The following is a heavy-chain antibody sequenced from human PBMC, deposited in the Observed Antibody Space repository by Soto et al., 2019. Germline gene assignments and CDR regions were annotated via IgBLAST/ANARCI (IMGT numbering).Heavy chain of an antibody. D-gene: IGHD3-22*01. J-gene: IGHJ4*02. Sequence: SETLSLTCTVSGGSISSGGYYWSWIRQHPGKGLEWIGCIYYSGSTYYNPSLKSRVTISVDTSKNQFSLKLSSVTAADTAVYYCARGSGYSQPFDYWGQGTLDTVS. V-gene: IGHV4-31*03. CDR1: GGSISSGGYY. CDR3: ARGSGYSQPFDY. CDR2: IYYSGST.